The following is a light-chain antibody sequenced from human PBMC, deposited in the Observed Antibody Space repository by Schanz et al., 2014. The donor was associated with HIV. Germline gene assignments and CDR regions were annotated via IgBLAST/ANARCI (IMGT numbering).Light chain of an antibody. CDR2: GAS. CDR3: QQYSSSLWT. J-gene: IGKJ1*01. V-gene: IGKV3-20*01. CDR1: QSVSSS. Sequence: EVVMTQSPATLSVSPGERATLSCRASQSVSSSLAWYQQKPGQAPRLLIYGASSRATGIPDRFSGSGSGTDFTLTISRLEPEDFAVYYCQQYSSSLWTFDQGTKVEIK.